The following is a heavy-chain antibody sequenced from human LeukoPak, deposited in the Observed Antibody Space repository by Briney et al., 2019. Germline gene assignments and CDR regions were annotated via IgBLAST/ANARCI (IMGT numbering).Heavy chain of an antibody. CDR1: GGSISSYY. CDR3: ARHLDWDSGGDVFDI. D-gene: IGHD3/OR15-3a*01. V-gene: IGHV4-59*08. J-gene: IGHJ3*02. CDR2: IHNSGST. Sequence: SETLSLTCTVSGGSISSYYWSWIRQPPGKGLEWIGYIHNSGSTNYNPSLKSRVTFSVDTTKNQLSLKLRSVTAADTALYYCARHLDWDSGGDVFDIWGQGTMVTVSS.